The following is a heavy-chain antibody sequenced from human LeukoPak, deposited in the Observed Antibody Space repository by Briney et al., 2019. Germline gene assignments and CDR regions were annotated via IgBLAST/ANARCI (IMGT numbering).Heavy chain of an antibody. V-gene: IGHV4-39*01. CDR1: GGSINSNTYF. CDR2: IYYSGST. J-gene: IGHJ4*02. D-gene: IGHD3-10*01. Sequence: SETLSLTCTVSGGSINSNTYFWGWIRQPPGKGLEWIGSIYYSGSTYYNPSLKRRVTISADTSKNQFSLTLSSVTAADTAVYYCARHDALYYYYGSGRVSYFDYWGQGTLVTVSS. CDR3: ARHDALYYYYGSGRVSYFDY.